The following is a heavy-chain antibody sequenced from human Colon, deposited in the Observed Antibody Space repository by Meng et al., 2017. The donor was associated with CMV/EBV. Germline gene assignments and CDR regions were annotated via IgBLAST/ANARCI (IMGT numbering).Heavy chain of an antibody. J-gene: IGHJ4*02. Sequence: QVQLEQSGGGVVQPGRSLSLSCAASGFSFSIHAMHWVRQAPGRNLEWVAFASYDGNNRLYADPVKGRFTISRDNSENTLYLQMNSLTPEDTAVYYCVAEVGVRVFNNWGQGTLVTVSS. CDR1: GFSFSIHA. D-gene: IGHD1-26*01. CDR3: VAEVGVRVFNN. V-gene: IGHV3-30*03. CDR2: ASYDGNNR.